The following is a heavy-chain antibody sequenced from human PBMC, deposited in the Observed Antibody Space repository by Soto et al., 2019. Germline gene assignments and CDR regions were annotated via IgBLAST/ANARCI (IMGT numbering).Heavy chain of an antibody. V-gene: IGHV1-69*08. CDR1: GGTFSTYI. D-gene: IGHD3-16*01. CDR3: ARDRITTRGEVLDL. J-gene: IGHJ3*01. Sequence: QVQLVQSGAEVRKPGSSVKVSCKAPGGTFSTYIISWVRQAPGQGLEWMGRIIPIPDITNYAQKFQGRVTVTADRSTSTAYMELTSLKSEDTAVYYCARDRITTRGEVLDLWCQGTMVTVSS. CDR2: IIPIPDIT.